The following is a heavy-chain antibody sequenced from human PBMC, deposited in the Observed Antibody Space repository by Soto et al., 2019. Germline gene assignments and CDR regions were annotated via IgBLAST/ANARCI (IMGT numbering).Heavy chain of an antibody. J-gene: IGHJ4*02. D-gene: IGHD3-10*01. V-gene: IGHV1-8*01. CDR2: MNPNSGNT. CDR3: ARAGSSITMVRGVIRDFDY. CDR1: GYTFTSYD. Sequence: GASVKVSCKASGYTFTSYDINWVRQATGQGLEWMGWMNPNSGNTGYAQKFQGRVTMTRNTSISTAYMELSSLRSEDTAVYYCARAGSSITMVRGVIRDFDYWGQGTLVTVSS.